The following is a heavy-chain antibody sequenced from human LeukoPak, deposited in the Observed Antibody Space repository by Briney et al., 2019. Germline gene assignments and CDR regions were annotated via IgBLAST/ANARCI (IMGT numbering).Heavy chain of an antibody. CDR2: IYYSGST. J-gene: IGHJ3*02. D-gene: IGHD3-3*01. CDR1: GGSISSSSYY. Sequence: SETLSLTCTVSGGSISSSSYYWGWIRQPPGKGLEWIGSIYYSGSTYYNPSLKSRVTISVDTSKNQFSLKLSSVTAADTAVYYCARVVPYDFWSGYYPPDAFDIWGQGTMVTVSS. CDR3: ARVVPYDFWSGYYPPDAFDI. V-gene: IGHV4-39*01.